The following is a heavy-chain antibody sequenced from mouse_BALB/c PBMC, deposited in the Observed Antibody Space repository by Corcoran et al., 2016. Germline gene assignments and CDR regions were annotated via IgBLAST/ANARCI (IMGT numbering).Heavy chain of an antibody. V-gene: IGHV1-66*01. Sequence: QVQLQQSGPELVTPGASVKISCKASGYRFTSYYIHWVKQRPGQGLEWIGWIFPGSGNTKYNEKFKGKATLTADTSSSTAYRQLSSLTSEDSAVYFCAKTARATDYFDYWGQGTTLTVSS. J-gene: IGHJ2*01. D-gene: IGHD3-2*01. CDR2: IFPGSGNT. CDR3: AKTARATDYFDY. CDR1: GYRFTSYY.